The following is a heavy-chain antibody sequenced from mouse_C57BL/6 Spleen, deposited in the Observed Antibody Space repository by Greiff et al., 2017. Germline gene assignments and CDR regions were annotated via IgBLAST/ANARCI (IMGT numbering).Heavy chain of an antibody. V-gene: IGHV1-50*01. CDR2: IDPSDSYT. D-gene: IGHD1-1*01. J-gene: IGHJ4*01. CDR3: ARGYYGSSYDAMDY. CDR1: GYTFTSYW. Sequence: VQLQQPGAELVKPGASVKLSCKASGYTFTSYWMQWVKQRPGQGLEWIGEIDPSDSYTNYNQKFKGKATLTVDTSSSKAYMQLSSLTSEDSAVYYCARGYYGSSYDAMDYWGQGTSVTVYS.